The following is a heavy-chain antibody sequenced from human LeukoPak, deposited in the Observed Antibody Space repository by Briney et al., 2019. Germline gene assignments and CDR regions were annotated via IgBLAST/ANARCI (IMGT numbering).Heavy chain of an antibody. V-gene: IGHV4-34*01. CDR2: INHGGST. J-gene: IGHJ4*02. CDR1: GGSLSGYY. CDR3: AREGRMSMGIEY. D-gene: IGHD4/OR15-4a*01. Sequence: SETLSLTCAVYGGSLSGYYWSWIRQSPGKGQEWIGEINHGGSTNYNPSLKSRVTMSVDTSKNHFSLKLSSVTAADTAVYFCAREGRMSMGIEYWGQGTLVTVSS.